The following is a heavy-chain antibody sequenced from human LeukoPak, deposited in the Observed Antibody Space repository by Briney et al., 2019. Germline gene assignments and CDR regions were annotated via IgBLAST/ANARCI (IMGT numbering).Heavy chain of an antibody. CDR2: IYTSGST. CDR1: GGSISSGSYY. D-gene: IGHD3-3*01. Sequence: PSETLSLTCTVSGGSISSGSYYWSWIRQPAGKGLEYIGRIYTSGSTNYNPSLKSRVTIPVDTSKNQFSLRLSSVTAADTAVYHCARESTMERFFDIWGQGTMVTVSS. CDR3: ARESTMERFFDI. J-gene: IGHJ3*02. V-gene: IGHV4-61*02.